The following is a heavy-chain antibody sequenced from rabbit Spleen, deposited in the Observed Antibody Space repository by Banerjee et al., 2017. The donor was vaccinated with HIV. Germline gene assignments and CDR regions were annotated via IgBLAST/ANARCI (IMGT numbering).Heavy chain of an antibody. J-gene: IGHJ6*01. V-gene: IGHV1S45*01. Sequence: QQQLEESGGDLVKPEGSLTLTCKASGFTISSGYYMCWVRQAPGKGLEWIACIDAGSSGFTYFATWAKGRFTCSKPSSTTVTLQMTRLTAADTATYFCARDTSSSFSSYGMDLWGPGTLVTVS. D-gene: IGHD1-1*01. CDR1: GFTISSGYY. CDR3: ARDTSSSFSSYGMDL. CDR2: IDAGSSGFT.